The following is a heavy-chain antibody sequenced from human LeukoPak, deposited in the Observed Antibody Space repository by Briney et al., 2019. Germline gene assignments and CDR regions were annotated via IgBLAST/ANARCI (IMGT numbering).Heavy chain of an antibody. CDR2: ISSSGSTI. V-gene: IGHV3-11*04. CDR3: ARDRYYYYYYMDV. Sequence: ISSSGSTIYYADSVKGRFTISRDNAKNTLYLQMNSLGPEDTAMYYCARDRYYYYYYMDVWGKGTTVTVSS. J-gene: IGHJ6*03.